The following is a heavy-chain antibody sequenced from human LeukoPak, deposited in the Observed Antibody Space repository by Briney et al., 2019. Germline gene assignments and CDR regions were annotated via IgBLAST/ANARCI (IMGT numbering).Heavy chain of an antibody. CDR3: AKDCSSTSCYFMAGDY. CDR2: ISGSGGST. Sequence: GGSLRLSCAASGFTFSSYAMSWVRQAPGKGLEWVSAISGSGGSTYYADSVKGRFTISRDNSKNTLYLQMNSLRAEDTAVYYCAKDCSSTSCYFMAGDYWGQGTLVTVSS. CDR1: GFTFSSYA. V-gene: IGHV3-23*01. D-gene: IGHD2-2*01. J-gene: IGHJ4*02.